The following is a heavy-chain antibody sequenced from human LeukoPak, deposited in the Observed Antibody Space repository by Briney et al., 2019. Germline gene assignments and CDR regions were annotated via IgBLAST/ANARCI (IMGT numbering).Heavy chain of an antibody. V-gene: IGHV3-23*01. CDR1: GFTFSSYW. D-gene: IGHD3-10*01. CDR2: ISGSGGST. CDR3: AKYGKGGGSYYNEYYYYYYMDV. Sequence: PGGSLRLSCAASGFTFSSYWMSWVRQAPGKGLEWVSAISGSGGSTYYADSVKGRFTISKDNSKNTLYLQMNSLRAEDTAVHYCAKYGKGGGSYYNEYYYYYYMDVWGKGTTVTISS. J-gene: IGHJ6*03.